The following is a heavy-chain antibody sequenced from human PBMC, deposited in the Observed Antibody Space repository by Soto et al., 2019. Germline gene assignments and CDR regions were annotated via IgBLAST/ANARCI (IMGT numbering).Heavy chain of an antibody. CDR2: IYTSGST. CDR3: ARVAGWEPYYYYGMDV. V-gene: IGHV4-4*07. J-gene: IGHJ6*02. Sequence: SETLSLTCTVSGGSISSYYWSWIRQPAGKGLEWVGRIYTSGSTNYNPSLKSRVTMSVDTSKSQFSLKLSSVTAADTAVYYCARVAGWEPYYYYGMDVWGQGTTVTVSS. CDR1: GGSISSYY. D-gene: IGHD1-26*01.